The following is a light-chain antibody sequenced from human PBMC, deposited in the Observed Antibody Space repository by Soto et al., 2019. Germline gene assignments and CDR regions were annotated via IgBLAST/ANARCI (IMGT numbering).Light chain of an antibody. CDR2: ANS. V-gene: IGLV1-40*01. Sequence: QSVLTQPPSVSGAPGQNVTISCTGTSSNIGSGYDVHWYQQLPGTAPTLLIYANSNRPSGVPDRFSGSKSGTSASLAIIGLQAGDEAEYYCQSYDDSLNGSLFGGGTKVTVL. J-gene: IGLJ2*01. CDR1: SSNIGSGYD. CDR3: QSYDDSLNGSL.